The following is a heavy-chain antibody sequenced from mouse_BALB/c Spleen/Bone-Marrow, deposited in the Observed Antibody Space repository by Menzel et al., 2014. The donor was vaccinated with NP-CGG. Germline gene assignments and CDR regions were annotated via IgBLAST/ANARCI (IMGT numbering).Heavy chain of an antibody. CDR1: GLTFSGFG. J-gene: IGHJ2*01. D-gene: IGHD4-1*01. CDR2: ISSGSGTI. Sequence: EVKLMESGGGLVQPGGSRKLSCAASGLTFSGFGMHWVRQAPEKGLEWVAYISSGSGTIFYADTVKGRFTISRDNPKNTLFLQMTSLRSEDTAMYYCTRGGNWEDFDYWGQGTTLTVSS. V-gene: IGHV5-17*02. CDR3: TRGGNWEDFDY.